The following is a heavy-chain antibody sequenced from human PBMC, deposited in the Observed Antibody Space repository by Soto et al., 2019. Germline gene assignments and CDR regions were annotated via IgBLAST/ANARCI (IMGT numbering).Heavy chain of an antibody. CDR1: GFTFSSYS. CDR2: ISSSSSYI. Sequence: EVQLVESGGGLVKPGGSLRLSCAASGFTFSSYSVTWVRQAPGKGLEWVSSISSSSSYIYYADSVKGRFNISRDNAKNSLYLQMNSLRAEDTALYYCASTVVVPAAREAFDIWGQGTMVTVSS. CDR3: ASTVVVPAAREAFDI. V-gene: IGHV3-21*01. J-gene: IGHJ3*02. D-gene: IGHD2-2*01.